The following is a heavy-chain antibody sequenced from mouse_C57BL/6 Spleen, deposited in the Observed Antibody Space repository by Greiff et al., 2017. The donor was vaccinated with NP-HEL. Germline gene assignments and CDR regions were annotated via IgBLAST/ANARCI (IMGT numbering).Heavy chain of an antibody. Sequence: EVQGVESGGGLVQPGGSLKLSCAASGFTFSDYGMAWVRQAPRKGPEWVAFISNLAYSIYYADTVTGRFTISRENAKNTLYLEMSSLRSEDTAMYYCARQRLQGAMDYWGQGTSVTVSS. CDR2: ISNLAYSI. V-gene: IGHV5-15*01. J-gene: IGHJ4*01. CDR1: GFTFSDYG. CDR3: ARQRLQGAMDY.